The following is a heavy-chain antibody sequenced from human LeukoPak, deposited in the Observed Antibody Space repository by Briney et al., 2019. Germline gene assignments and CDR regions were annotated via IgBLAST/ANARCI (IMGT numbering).Heavy chain of an antibody. Sequence: PSETLSLTCTVSGYSISSGYYWGWIRQPPGKGLEWIGSIYHSGSTYYNPSLKSRVTISVDTSKNQFSLKLSSVTAADTAVYYCARARSGIAGFDPWGQGTLVTVSS. V-gene: IGHV4-38-2*02. CDR3: ARARSGIAGFDP. J-gene: IGHJ5*02. D-gene: IGHD6-13*01. CDR1: GYSISSGYY. CDR2: IYHSGST.